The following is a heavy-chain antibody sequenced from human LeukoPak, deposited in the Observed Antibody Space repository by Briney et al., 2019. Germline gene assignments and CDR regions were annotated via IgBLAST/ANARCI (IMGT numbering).Heavy chain of an antibody. CDR3: AKERSMWLRLSWFDP. V-gene: IGHV3-30*02. J-gene: IGHJ5*02. CDR1: GFTFSSYG. CDR2: IRYDGSNK. Sequence: PGGSLRLSCAASGFTFSSYGMHWVRQAPGKGLEWVAFIRYDGSNKYYADSVKGRFTISRDNSKNTLYLQMNSLRAEDAAVYYCAKERSMWLRLSWFDPWGQGTLVTVSS. D-gene: IGHD5-12*01.